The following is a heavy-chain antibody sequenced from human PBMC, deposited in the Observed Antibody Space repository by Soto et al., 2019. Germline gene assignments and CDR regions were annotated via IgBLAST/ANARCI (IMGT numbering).Heavy chain of an antibody. CDR2: ISSSSGYI. D-gene: IGHD2-2*01. V-gene: IGHV3-21*01. CDR1: GFTFSSYS. J-gene: IGHJ4*02. CDR3: ARVKLGYCISTSCYHDY. Sequence: GGSLSLSCAASGFTFSSYSMNWVRQAPGKGLEWVSSISSSSGYIYYADSVKGRFTISRDNAKNSLYLQMSSLRAEDTAVYYCARVKLGYCISTSCYHDYWGQGTLVTVSS.